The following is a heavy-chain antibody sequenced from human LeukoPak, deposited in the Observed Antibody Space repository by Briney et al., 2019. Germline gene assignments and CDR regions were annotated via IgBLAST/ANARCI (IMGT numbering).Heavy chain of an antibody. CDR3: ARVHKWLVGSNGMDV. Sequence: PGGSLRLSCAVSGFTVSSNYMSWVRQAPGKGLEWVSVLYSGGNTYYADSVKGRFTISRDNVKNSLYLQMSSLRAEDTAVYYCARVHKWLVGSNGMDVWGQGTTVTVSS. V-gene: IGHV3-66*01. CDR1: GFTVSSNY. D-gene: IGHD6-19*01. J-gene: IGHJ6*02. CDR2: LYSGGNT.